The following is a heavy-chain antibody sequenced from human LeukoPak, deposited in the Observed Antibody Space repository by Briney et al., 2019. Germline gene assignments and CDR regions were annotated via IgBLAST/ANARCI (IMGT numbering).Heavy chain of an antibody. D-gene: IGHD3-22*01. CDR1: VGTLSSYV. CDR2: SIPMFCIV. CDR3: ARADSSSYSLDENFDG. Sequence: SVTVSCKASVGTLSSYVINWLRQPPAQGLDWIGGSIPMFCIVNYPQDFQGRVPHTAGKSTNTAYMELSSLRSEDTAFYYCARADSSSYSLDENFDGWGQRTLVTVS. J-gene: IGHJ4*02. V-gene: IGHV1-69*10.